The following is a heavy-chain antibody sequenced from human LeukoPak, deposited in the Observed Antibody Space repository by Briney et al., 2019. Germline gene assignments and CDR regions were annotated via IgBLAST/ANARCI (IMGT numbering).Heavy chain of an antibody. D-gene: IGHD2-15*01. CDR3: ARHECGGSCYPEDY. J-gene: IGHJ4*02. CDR2: INHGGDT. V-gene: IGHV4-34*01. CDR1: GGSFSGYY. Sequence: SETLSLTCAVYGGSFSGYYWNWIRQPPGKGLEWIGEINHGGDTNYNPSLKSRVTISVDTSKNQFSLKLSSVTAADTAVYYCARHECGGSCYPEDYWGQGTLVTVSS.